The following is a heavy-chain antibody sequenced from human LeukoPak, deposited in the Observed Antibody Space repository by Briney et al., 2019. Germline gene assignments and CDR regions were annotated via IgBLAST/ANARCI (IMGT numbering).Heavy chain of an antibody. CDR1: GGSVSSGSYY. J-gene: IGHJ4*02. D-gene: IGHD3-16*01. Sequence: SETLSLTCTVSGGSVSSGSYYWSWIRQPPGKGLEWIGYIYYSGSTNYNPSLKSRVTISVDTSKNQFSLKLSSVTAADTAVYYCALGGNNDYWGQGTLVTVSS. CDR2: IYYSGST. CDR3: ALGGNNDY. V-gene: IGHV4-61*01.